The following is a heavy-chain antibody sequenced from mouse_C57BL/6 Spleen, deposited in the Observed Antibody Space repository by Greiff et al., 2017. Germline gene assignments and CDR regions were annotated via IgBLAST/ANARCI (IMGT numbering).Heavy chain of an antibody. D-gene: IGHD2-5*01. CDR3: ARSAYYSKGYFDY. CDR1: GYAFSSYW. J-gene: IGHJ2*01. CDR2: IYPGDGDT. V-gene: IGHV1-80*01. Sequence: LQESGAELVKPGASVKISCKASGYAFSSYWMNWVKQRPGKGLEWIGQIYPGDGDTNYNGKFKGKATLTADKSSSTAYMQLSSLTSEDSAVYFCARSAYYSKGYFDYWGQGTTLTVSS.